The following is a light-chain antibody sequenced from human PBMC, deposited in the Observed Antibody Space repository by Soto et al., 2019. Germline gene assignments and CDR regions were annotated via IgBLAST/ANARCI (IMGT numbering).Light chain of an antibody. V-gene: IGLV2-8*01. CDR2: EVA. CDR1: SSDVGGYDF. Sequence: QSALTQPPSASGSPGQSVTISCTGTSSDVGGYDFVSWYQLHPGKAPKLIIFEVAKRPSGVPDRFSGSKSGNTASLTVSGLLSEDEADYYCSSYTSSSTLVFGGGTKLTVL. J-gene: IGLJ2*01. CDR3: SSYTSSSTLV.